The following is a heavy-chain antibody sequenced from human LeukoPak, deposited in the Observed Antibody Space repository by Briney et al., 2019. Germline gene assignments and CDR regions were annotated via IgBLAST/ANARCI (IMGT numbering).Heavy chain of an antibody. CDR1: GFTFSSYA. J-gene: IGHJ2*01. CDR3: AKGATVTTVANWYFDL. V-gene: IGHV3-23*01. Sequence: PGGSLRLSCAASGFTFSSYAMSWVRQAPGKGLEWVSAISGSGGSTYYADSVKGRFTISRDNSKNTLYLQMNSLRAEDTAVYYCAKGATVTTVANWYFDLWGRGTLVTVSS. CDR2: ISGSGGST. D-gene: IGHD4-17*01.